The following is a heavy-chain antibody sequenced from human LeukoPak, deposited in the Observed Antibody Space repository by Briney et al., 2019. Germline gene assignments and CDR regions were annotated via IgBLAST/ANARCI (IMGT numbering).Heavy chain of an antibody. CDR2: IWFDGSNK. CDR3: ARASGPFDY. D-gene: IGHD1-14*01. CDR1: GFTFSNYG. V-gene: IGHV3-33*01. Sequence: PGRSLRLSCAASGFTFSNYGMHWVRQAPGKGLEWVAVIWFDGSNKYYADSVKGRFTISRDNSKDTLYLQMGSLRVEDTALYYCARASGPFDYWGQGTLVTVSS. J-gene: IGHJ4*02.